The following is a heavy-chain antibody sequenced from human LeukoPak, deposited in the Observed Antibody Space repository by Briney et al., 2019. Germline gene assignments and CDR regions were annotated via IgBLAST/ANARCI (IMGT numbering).Heavy chain of an antibody. D-gene: IGHD3-10*01. J-gene: IGHJ4*02. CDR1: GFTFDDYA. Sequence: PGRSLRLSCAASGFTFDDYAMHWVRQAPGKGLEWVSGISWNSGSIGYADSVKGRFTISRDNAKNSLYLQMNSLRAEDTALYYCAKDRGYGSGSYDYWGQGTLVTVSS. CDR3: AKDRGYGSGSYDY. CDR2: ISWNSGSI. V-gene: IGHV3-9*01.